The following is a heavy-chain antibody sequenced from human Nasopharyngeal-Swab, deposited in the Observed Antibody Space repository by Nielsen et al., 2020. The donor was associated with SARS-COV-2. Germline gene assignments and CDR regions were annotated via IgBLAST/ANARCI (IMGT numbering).Heavy chain of an antibody. Sequence: SETLSLTCTVSGGSISSYYWGWIRQPPGKGLEWIGYIYYSGSTTYNPSLKSRVTISVDTSKNQFSLKLSSVTAADTAVYYCARRAGSGWYGYWGQGTLVTVSS. D-gene: IGHD6-19*01. J-gene: IGHJ4*02. V-gene: IGHV4-59*01. CDR1: GGSISSYY. CDR3: ARRAGSGWYGY. CDR2: IYYSGST.